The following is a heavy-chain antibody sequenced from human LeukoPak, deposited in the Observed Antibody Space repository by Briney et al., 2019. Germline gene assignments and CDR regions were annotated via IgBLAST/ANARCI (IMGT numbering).Heavy chain of an antibody. Sequence: PGGSLRLSCAASGFTFSDYYMSWIRQAPGKGLEWVSYISSSGSTIYYADSVKGRFTSSRDNSKNTLYLQVNSLRAEDTAVYYCAKEGYCGGDCYFDYWGQGTLVTVSS. CDR3: AKEGYCGGDCYFDY. CDR2: ISSSGSTI. CDR1: GFTFSDYY. D-gene: IGHD2-21*01. V-gene: IGHV3-11*04. J-gene: IGHJ4*02.